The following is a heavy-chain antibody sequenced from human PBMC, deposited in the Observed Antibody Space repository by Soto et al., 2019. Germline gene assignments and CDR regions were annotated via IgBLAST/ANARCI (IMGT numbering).Heavy chain of an antibody. J-gene: IGHJ5*02. CDR1: GFSLNNARMG. Sequence: SGPTLVNPTETLTLTCTVSGFSLNNARMGVSWIRQPPGKALEWLAHIFSTDEKSYRTSLKSRLTISKDTSKSQVVLTMTDMDPVDTATYYCARRMNSEYDAIFDPWGQGTLVTVSS. CDR3: ARRMNSEYDAIFDP. CDR2: IFSTDEK. D-gene: IGHD5-12*01. V-gene: IGHV2-26*01.